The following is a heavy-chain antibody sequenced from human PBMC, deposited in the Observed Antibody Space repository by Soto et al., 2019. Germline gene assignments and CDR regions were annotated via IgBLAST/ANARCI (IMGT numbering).Heavy chain of an antibody. Sequence: EVQLSESGGGLVQPGGSLRLSCAASGFTFSNHAMSWVRQAPGTGLEWVSTITGGGGYTYYADSVKGRFTISRDNSKNTLYLQMNSLRAGDTAVYYCAKGRGGARENWYSDVWGRGTLVTVSS. CDR3: AKGRGGARENWYSDV. J-gene: IGHJ2*01. V-gene: IGHV3-23*01. CDR2: ITGGGGYT. CDR1: GFTFSNHA. D-gene: IGHD3-10*01.